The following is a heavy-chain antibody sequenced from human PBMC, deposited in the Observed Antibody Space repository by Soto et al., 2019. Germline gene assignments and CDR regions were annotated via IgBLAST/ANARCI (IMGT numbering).Heavy chain of an antibody. CDR3: AKGFIVVVTVIRPDDAFDV. D-gene: IGHD2-21*02. V-gene: IGHV3-23*01. J-gene: IGHJ3*01. CDR1: GFTFGNYG. CDR2: ISGGGGST. Sequence: DVQLLESGGGLVQPGGSLRLSCAASGFTFGNYGMNWVRQAPGKGLEWDAGISGGGGSTYYGDSVKGRFTISRDPSKNTVFLEMKSLRVEDTAVYYCAKGFIVVVTVIRPDDAFDVWGQGTLVTVAS.